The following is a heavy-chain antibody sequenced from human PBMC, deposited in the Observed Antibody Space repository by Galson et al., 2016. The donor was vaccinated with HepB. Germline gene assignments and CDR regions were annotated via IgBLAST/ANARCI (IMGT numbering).Heavy chain of an antibody. D-gene: IGHD5-18*01. CDR3: AREIPRKQLWLRFGYFDS. CDR1: GFSISSYS. CDR2: ISTGSTTI. J-gene: IGHJ4*02. Sequence: SLRLSCAASGFSISSYSMNWVRQAPGKGLEWVSYISTGSTTIYYADSVKGRFTISRDNAKNSLYLQMNRLRDEDTAVYYCAREIPRKQLWLRFGYFDSRGQGNLVTVSS. V-gene: IGHV3-48*02.